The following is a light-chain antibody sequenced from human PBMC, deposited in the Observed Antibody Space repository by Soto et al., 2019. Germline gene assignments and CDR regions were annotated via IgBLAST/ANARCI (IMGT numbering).Light chain of an antibody. CDR2: GES. CDR1: QSITTS. Sequence: EIVMTQSPATLSVCPGERMTLSCRASQSITTSLAWYKQKPGQDPRILIYGESSRATGIPDRFSGSGSGTDFTLTISRLEPEDFAVYYCQQYGSSGTFGQGTTGDIK. V-gene: IGKV3-20*01. J-gene: IGKJ1*01. CDR3: QQYGSSGT.